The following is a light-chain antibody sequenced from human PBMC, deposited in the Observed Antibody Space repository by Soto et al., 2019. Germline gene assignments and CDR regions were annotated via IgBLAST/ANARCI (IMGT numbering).Light chain of an antibody. CDR1: QRLLHINGYTY. J-gene: IGKJ4*01. CDR2: GAS. V-gene: IGKV3-11*01. CDR3: QQRRNWPPHT. Sequence: EYVVTRSPLSLPVTPGAPASISCRSRQRLLHINGYTYLAWDQQKPGQAPRLLIDGASTRASGSPARLSGSGSGTDFTLTISSLDPSDFAVAYCQQRRNWPPHTVSGGTKVDIK.